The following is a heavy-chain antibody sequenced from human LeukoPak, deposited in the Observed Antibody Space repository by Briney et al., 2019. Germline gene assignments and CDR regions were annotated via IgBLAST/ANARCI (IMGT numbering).Heavy chain of an antibody. Sequence: GGSLRLSCAASGFTFSSYAMHWVRQAPGKGLEWVAVISYDGSNKYYADSVTGRFTISRDNSKNTLYLQMNSLRAEDTAVYYCASSPYGDLTWFDPWGQGTLVTVSS. CDR3: ASSPYGDLTWFDP. CDR1: GFTFSSYA. J-gene: IGHJ5*02. V-gene: IGHV3-30*04. D-gene: IGHD4-17*01. CDR2: ISYDGSNK.